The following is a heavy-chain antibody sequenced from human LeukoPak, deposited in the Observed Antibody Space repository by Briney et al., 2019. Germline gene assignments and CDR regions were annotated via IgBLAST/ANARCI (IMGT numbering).Heavy chain of an antibody. J-gene: IGHJ2*01. D-gene: IGHD3-10*02. CDR2: INQDVSEK. V-gene: IGHV3-7*02. Sequence: EKGQEWVANINQDVSEKYYVDSVKGRFTISSDNAKNSLYLQMNSLRAEDTDVYYCAFFFQAEDGIRDVRSVSAFLLNRSSDL. CDR3: AFFFQAEDGIRDVRSVSAFLLNRSSDL.